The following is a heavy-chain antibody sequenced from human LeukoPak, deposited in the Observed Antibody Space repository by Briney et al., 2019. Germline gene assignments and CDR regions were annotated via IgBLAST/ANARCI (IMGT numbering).Heavy chain of an antibody. Sequence: GGSLRLSCAASGFTFSSSGMHWVRQAPGKGLEWVAVIWYDGSNKYYADSVKGRFTISRDNSKNTLYLQMNSLRAEDTAVYYCARACYSSSSAYYYYYGMDVWGQGTTVTVSS. J-gene: IGHJ6*02. V-gene: IGHV3-33*01. CDR3: ARACYSSSSAYYYYYGMDV. CDR1: GFTFSSSG. CDR2: IWYDGSNK. D-gene: IGHD6-6*01.